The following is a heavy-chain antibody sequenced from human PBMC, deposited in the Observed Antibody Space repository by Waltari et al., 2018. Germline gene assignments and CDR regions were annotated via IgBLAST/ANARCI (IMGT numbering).Heavy chain of an antibody. CDR2: MNPNSGNT. J-gene: IGHJ4*02. Sequence: QVQLVQSGAEVKKPGASVKVSCKASGYTFTSYDINWVRQATGQGLEWMGWMNPNSGNTGYAQKFQGRVTMTRNTSISTAYMELSSLRSEDTAVYYCARGGDVLLWFGELINDYWGQGTLVTVSS. V-gene: IGHV1-8*01. CDR1: GYTFTSYD. CDR3: ARGGDVLLWFGELINDY. D-gene: IGHD3-10*01.